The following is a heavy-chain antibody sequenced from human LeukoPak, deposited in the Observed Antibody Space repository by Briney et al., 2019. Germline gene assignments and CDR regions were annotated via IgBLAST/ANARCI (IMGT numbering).Heavy chain of an antibody. J-gene: IGHJ4*02. V-gene: IGHV3-21*01. Sequence: KTGGSLRLSCAASGFTFSSYSMNWVRQAPGKGLEWVSSISSSSSYIYYADSVKGRFTISRDNAKNSLYLQMNSLRAEDTAVYYCARVPVYGDYGDYYYFDYWGQGTLVTVSS. D-gene: IGHD4-17*01. CDR3: ARVPVYGDYGDYYYFDY. CDR2: ISSSSSYI. CDR1: GFTFSSYS.